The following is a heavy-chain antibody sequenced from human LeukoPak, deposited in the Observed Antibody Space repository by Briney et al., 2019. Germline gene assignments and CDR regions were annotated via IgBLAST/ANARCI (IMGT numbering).Heavy chain of an antibody. CDR1: GFTFSDSY. J-gene: IGHJ4*02. CDR2: ISGSSSDV. Sequence: GGSLRLSCAASGFTFSDSYMTWIRQAPGKGLELLSYISGSSSDVNYIDSVRVRFTISRDNAKNSLYLHMNSLTVEDTAVYYCSRDPRHSDYWGQGTLVTVSS. CDR3: SRDPRHSDY. V-gene: IGHV3-11*01.